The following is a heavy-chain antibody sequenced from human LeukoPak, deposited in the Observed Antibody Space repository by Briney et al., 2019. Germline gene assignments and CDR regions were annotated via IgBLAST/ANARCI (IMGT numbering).Heavy chain of an antibody. CDR1: GFTFRNYG. Sequence: GRSLRLSCAAAGFTFRNYGINWIRQAPGKGLEWVSYISSSGSTIYYADSVKGRFTISRDNAKNSLYLQMNSLRAEDTAVYYYARGHTTVTTIHYYYYYGMDVWGQGTTVTVSS. D-gene: IGHD4-17*01. J-gene: IGHJ6*02. CDR2: ISSSGSTI. V-gene: IGHV3-11*01. CDR3: ARGHTTVTTIHYYYYYGMDV.